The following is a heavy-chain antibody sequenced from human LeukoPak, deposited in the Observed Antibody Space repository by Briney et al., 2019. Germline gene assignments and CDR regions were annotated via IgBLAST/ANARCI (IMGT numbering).Heavy chain of an antibody. J-gene: IGHJ4*02. CDR1: GFTFSSYE. Sequence: GGSLRLSCAASGFTFSSYEMNWVRQAPGKGLEWISYISSSGSTIYYADSVKGRFTISRDNAKNSLYLQMKSLRAEDTAVYYCARKRREGFDYWGQGTLVTVSS. CDR2: ISSSGSTI. CDR3: ARKRREGFDY. V-gene: IGHV3-48*03.